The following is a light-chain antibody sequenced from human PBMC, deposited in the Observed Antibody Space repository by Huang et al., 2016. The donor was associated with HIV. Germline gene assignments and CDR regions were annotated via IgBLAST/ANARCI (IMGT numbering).Light chain of an antibody. J-gene: IGKJ3*01. Sequence: EIVMTQSPATLSVSPGEGATLSCRASQSVSTDLAWSQHKPGQAPRLLIYDASTSATGSRARVSGSGSGTDCNLTISSLQSEDSAAYYCQQYRNWPPLTFGPGTKVEIK. CDR2: DAS. CDR3: QQYRNWPPLT. CDR1: QSVSTD. V-gene: IGKV3-15*01.